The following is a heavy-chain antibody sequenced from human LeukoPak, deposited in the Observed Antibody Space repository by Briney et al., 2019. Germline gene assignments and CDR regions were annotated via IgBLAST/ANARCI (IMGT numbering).Heavy chain of an antibody. D-gene: IGHD6-6*01. CDR1: GFTFSSYT. Sequence: GGSLRLSCAASGFTFSSYTMNWVRQAPGKGLEWVSSISSSSYIYYADSLRGRFTISRDNAKNSLYLQMNSLRAEDTAVYYCASEYSPNYWGQGTLVTVSS. V-gene: IGHV3-21*01. J-gene: IGHJ4*02. CDR3: ASEYSPNY. CDR2: ISSSSYI.